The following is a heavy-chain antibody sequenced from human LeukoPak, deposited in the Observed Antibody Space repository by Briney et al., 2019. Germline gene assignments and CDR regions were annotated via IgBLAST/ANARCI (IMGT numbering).Heavy chain of an antibody. CDR1: GYTFTGYY. J-gene: IGHJ4*02. CDR2: INPNSGST. D-gene: IGHD5-18*01. Sequence: RASVKVSCKASGYTFTGYYMHWVRQAPGQGLEWMGIINPNSGSTTYAQKFQGRVTMTRDTSTSTVYMELRSLRSEDTAAYYCARDGSTAMAPQPLDYWGQGTLVTVSS. V-gene: IGHV1-46*01. CDR3: ARDGSTAMAPQPLDY.